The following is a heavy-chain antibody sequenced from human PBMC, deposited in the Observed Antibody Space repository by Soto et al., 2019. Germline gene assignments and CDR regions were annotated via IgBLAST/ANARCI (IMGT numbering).Heavy chain of an antibody. V-gene: IGHV3-11*05. CDR3: AREYYSTMDV. Sequence: GGSLRLSCEASGFTFRDYYMTWFRQAPGKGLEWLSYIDSSTKYTNYADSVKGRFTISRDNAKNSLYLQMNSLRADDTAVYYYAREYYSTMDVGGQGTMVPVSS. CDR1: GFTFRDYY. J-gene: IGHJ6*02. CDR2: IDSSTKYT.